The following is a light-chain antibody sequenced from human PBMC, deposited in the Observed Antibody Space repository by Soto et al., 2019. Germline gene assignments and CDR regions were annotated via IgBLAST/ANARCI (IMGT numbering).Light chain of an antibody. CDR2: EVT. CDR3: SSHTSGSTRV. V-gene: IGLV2-14*01. J-gene: IGLJ1*01. CDR1: FSDVGGYDY. Sequence: QSALTQPASVSGSPGQSIAISCTGTFSDVGGYDYVSWYQQHPDKAPKLMIYEVTKRPSGVSNRFSGSKSGNTASLTISGLQPEDEADYYCSSHTSGSTRVFGSGTKLTLL.